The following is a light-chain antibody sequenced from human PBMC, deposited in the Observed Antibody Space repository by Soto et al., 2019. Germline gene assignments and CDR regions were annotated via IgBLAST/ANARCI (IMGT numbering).Light chain of an antibody. J-gene: IGKJ2*01. CDR3: QQYGGSTYT. CDR1: QTVSSNH. Sequence: EIVLTQSPGTLSLSPRERATLSCRASQTVSSNHLAWYQQKPGQAPRLLIYGASRRAAGIPDRFSGSGSGTVFTLTISRLEPEVFAVYYCQQYGGSTYTFGQGTKLEIK. V-gene: IGKV3-20*01. CDR2: GAS.